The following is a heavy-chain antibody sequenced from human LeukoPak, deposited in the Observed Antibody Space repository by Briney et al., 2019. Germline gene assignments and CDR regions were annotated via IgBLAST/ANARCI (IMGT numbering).Heavy chain of an antibody. J-gene: IGHJ5*02. D-gene: IGHD6-13*01. V-gene: IGHV1-69*13. Sequence: SVKVSCKASGGTSSSYAISWVRQAPGQGLEWMGGIIPIFGTANYAQKFQGRVTITADESTSTAYMELSSLRSEDTAVYYCARWGIAAAGTVHNWFDPWGQGTLVTVSS. CDR1: GGTSSSYA. CDR2: IIPIFGTA. CDR3: ARWGIAAAGTVHNWFDP.